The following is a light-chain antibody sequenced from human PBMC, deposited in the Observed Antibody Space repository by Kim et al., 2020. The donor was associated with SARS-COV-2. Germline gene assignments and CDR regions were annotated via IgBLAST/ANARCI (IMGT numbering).Light chain of an antibody. Sequence: ASVGDRVTITCRASQDIRNDLGWYQQNPGRAPKRRIYGASSLQSGVPSRFSGSGSGTEFTLTIGSVQPEDFATYFCLQHSTYPITFGQGTRLEIK. V-gene: IGKV1-17*01. CDR2: GAS. CDR1: QDIRND. CDR3: LQHSTYPIT. J-gene: IGKJ5*01.